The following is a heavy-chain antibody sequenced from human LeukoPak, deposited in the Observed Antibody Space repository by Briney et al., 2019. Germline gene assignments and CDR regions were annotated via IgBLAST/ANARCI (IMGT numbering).Heavy chain of an antibody. J-gene: IGHJ3*02. D-gene: IGHD3-10*01. Sequence: GRSLRLSCAASGFTFSSYGMHWVRQAPGKGLEWVAVIWYDGSNKYYADFVKGRFTISRDNSKNTLYLQMTSLRAEDTAVYYCASNYYGSRRFLDAFDIWGQGTMVTVSS. V-gene: IGHV3-33*01. CDR1: GFTFSSYG. CDR3: ASNYYGSRRFLDAFDI. CDR2: IWYDGSNK.